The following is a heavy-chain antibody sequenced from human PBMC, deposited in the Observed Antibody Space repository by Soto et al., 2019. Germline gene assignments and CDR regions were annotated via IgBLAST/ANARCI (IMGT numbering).Heavy chain of an antibody. CDR3: ARAYRDIVVVPAALDAFDI. Sequence: GGSLRLSCPASGFTFGSYSMNWVRQATGKGREWVSYISSISSTIYYADAAKGRFTISRDNAKTSMYLQMNSLRAEDTAVYYCARAYRDIVVVPAALDAFDIWGQGTMVTVSS. V-gene: IGHV3-48*01. CDR2: ISSISSTI. CDR1: GFTFGSYS. J-gene: IGHJ3*02. D-gene: IGHD2-2*01.